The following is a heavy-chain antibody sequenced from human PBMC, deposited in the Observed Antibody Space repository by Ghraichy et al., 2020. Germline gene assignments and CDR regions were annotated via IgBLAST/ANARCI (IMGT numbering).Heavy chain of an antibody. Sequence: SVKVSCKASGYTFTSYYMHWVRQAPGQGLEWMGIINPSGGSTSYAQKFQGRVTMTRDTSTSTVYMELSSLRSEDTAVYYCARDYPVDYYDSSGYHDYWGQGTLVTVSS. D-gene: IGHD3-22*01. J-gene: IGHJ4*02. CDR3: ARDYPVDYYDSSGYHDY. CDR1: GYTFTSYY. V-gene: IGHV1-46*01. CDR2: INPSGGST.